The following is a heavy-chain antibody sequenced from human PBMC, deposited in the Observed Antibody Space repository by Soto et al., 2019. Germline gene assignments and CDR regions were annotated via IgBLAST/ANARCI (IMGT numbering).Heavy chain of an antibody. Sequence: EVQLLESGGGLVQSGGSLRLSCTASGFSFSSYVISWVRQAPGKGLEWVSEISADDGSTYYADSVKGRFTISRDNSKNTVDLQMNSLRADDTAVYYCAKAGYSFFFDYWGQGTLVTVSS. CDR3: AKAGYSFFFDY. J-gene: IGHJ4*02. D-gene: IGHD5-18*01. V-gene: IGHV3-23*01. CDR1: GFSFSSYV. CDR2: ISADDGST.